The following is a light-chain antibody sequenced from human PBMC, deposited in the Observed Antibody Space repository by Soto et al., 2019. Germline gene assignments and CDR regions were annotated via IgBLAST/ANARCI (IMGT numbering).Light chain of an antibody. CDR2: GNS. CDR3: QSYDSSPF. J-gene: IGLJ2*01. Sequence: QSVLTQPPSVSGAPGQRVTISCTGSSSNIGAGYDVHWYQQLPGTAPKLLIYGNSHRPSGVPDRFSGSKSGTSASLAITGLQAEDEADYYCQSYDSSPFFGGGTKVTVL. CDR1: SSNIGAGYD. V-gene: IGLV1-40*01.